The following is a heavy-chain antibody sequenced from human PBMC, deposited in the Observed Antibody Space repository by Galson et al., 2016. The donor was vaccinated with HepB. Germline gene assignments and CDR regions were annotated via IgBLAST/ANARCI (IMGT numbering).Heavy chain of an antibody. CDR1: GFTFSDYS. CDR2: IYYNGNT. Sequence: LRLSCAASGFTFSDYSMNWVRQPPGKGLEWIGYIYYNGNTYYNPSLKSRVIISVDTSKNQFSLKLSSVNAADTAVYYCAKTYRYGLRFDYWGQGTLVTVSS. CDR3: AKTYRYGLRFDY. V-gene: IGHV4-30-4*08. J-gene: IGHJ4*02. D-gene: IGHD5-18*01.